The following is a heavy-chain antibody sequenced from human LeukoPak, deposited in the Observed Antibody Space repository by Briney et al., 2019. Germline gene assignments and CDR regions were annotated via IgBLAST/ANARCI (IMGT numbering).Heavy chain of an antibody. Sequence: ASVKVSCKASGYTFTSYGISWVRQAPGQGLEWMGWISAYNGNTNYAQKFQGRVTMTRDMSTTTDYMELSSLRSEDTAVYYCARDNSVGDVAWWFDPWGQGTLVTVSS. D-gene: IGHD1-26*01. J-gene: IGHJ5*02. V-gene: IGHV1-18*01. CDR3: ARDNSVGDVAWWFDP. CDR2: ISAYNGNT. CDR1: GYTFTSYG.